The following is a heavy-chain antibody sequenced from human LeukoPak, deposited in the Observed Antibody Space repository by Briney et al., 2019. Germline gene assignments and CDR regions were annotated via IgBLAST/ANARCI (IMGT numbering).Heavy chain of an antibody. CDR1: GFTFSSFA. J-gene: IGHJ4*02. V-gene: IGHV3-23*01. Sequence: GGSLRLSCAASGFTFSSFAVSWVRQAPGKGLEWVSTISGDGGCTYYADSVKGRFTISRDNSKNTLYLQMNSLRVEDTALYYCAKDVWWLRPAHFHYWGQGTLVTVSS. D-gene: IGHD5-12*01. CDR3: AKDVWWLRPAHFHY. CDR2: ISGDGGCT.